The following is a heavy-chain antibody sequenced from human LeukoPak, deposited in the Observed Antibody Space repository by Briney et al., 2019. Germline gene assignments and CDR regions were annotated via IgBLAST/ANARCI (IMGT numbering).Heavy chain of an antibody. D-gene: IGHD6-6*01. Sequence: ASVTVSCKTSGYNFTGYHIHWVRQAPGQGLEWMGWIHPGTGDTRYTRKFQGRVTMTRDTSINTAYLELSGLESNDTAVYYCARKGAEYSRSPLLNAWFDPWGQGTLITVSS. CDR2: IHPGTGDT. CDR3: ARKGAEYSRSPLLNAWFDP. CDR1: GYNFTGYH. V-gene: IGHV1-2*02. J-gene: IGHJ5*02.